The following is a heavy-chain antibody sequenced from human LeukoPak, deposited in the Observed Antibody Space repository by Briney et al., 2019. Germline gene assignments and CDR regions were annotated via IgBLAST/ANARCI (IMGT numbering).Heavy chain of an antibody. CDR1: GGSISSYY. J-gene: IGHJ5*02. D-gene: IGHD1-26*01. Sequence: SETLSLTCTVSGGSISSYYWSWIRQPPGKGLEWIGYIYYSGSTNYNPSLKSRVTISVDTSKNQFSLKLSSVTAADTAVYYCARGSGATVYWFDPWGQGTLVTVSS. CDR3: ARGSGATVYWFDP. CDR2: IYYSGST. V-gene: IGHV4-59*12.